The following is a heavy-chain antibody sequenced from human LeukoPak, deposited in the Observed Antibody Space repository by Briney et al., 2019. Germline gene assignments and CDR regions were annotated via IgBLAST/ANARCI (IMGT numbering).Heavy chain of an antibody. D-gene: IGHD4-23*01. CDR3: ARSVYGGNSGYYYYYMDV. V-gene: IGHV4-61*02. CDR2: VYTSGST. Sequence: SETLSLTCTVSGGSISSGSYYWSWIRQPAGKGLEWIGRVYTSGSTDYNPSLKSRVTISFDTTKNQFSLNLSSVTAADTAVYYCARSVYGGNSGYYYYYMDVWGKGTTVTVSS. J-gene: IGHJ6*03. CDR1: GGSISSGSYY.